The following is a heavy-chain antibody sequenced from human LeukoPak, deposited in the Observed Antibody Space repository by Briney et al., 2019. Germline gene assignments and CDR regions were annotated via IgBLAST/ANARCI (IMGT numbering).Heavy chain of an antibody. J-gene: IGHJ4*02. CDR3: ARSRGCIDY. CDR1: GYTFTSYY. CDR2: INPSGGST. D-gene: IGHD6-19*01. Sequence: ASVKVSCTASGYTFTSYYIHWVRHAPGQGLEWMGIINPSGGSTTYAQKFQGRVTMTRDTSTSTGYMELSSLRSEDTAVHYCARSRGCIDYWGQGALVTVSS. V-gene: IGHV1-46*01.